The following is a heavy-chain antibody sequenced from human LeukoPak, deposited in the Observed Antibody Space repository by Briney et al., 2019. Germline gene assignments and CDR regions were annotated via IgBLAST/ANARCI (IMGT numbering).Heavy chain of an antibody. D-gene: IGHD1-7*01. V-gene: IGHV3-30-3*01. CDR1: GFTFSSYA. Sequence: GGSLRLSCAASGFTFSSYAMHWVRQAPGKGLEWVAVISYDGSNKYYADSVKGRFTISRDNSKNTLYLQMNSLRAEDTAVYYCARENWNYGSGFDYWGQGTLVTVSS. CDR3: ARENWNYGSGFDY. J-gene: IGHJ4*02. CDR2: ISYDGSNK.